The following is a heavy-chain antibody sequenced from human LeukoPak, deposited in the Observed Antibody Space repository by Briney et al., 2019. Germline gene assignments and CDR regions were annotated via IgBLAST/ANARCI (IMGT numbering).Heavy chain of an antibody. V-gene: IGHV4-34*01. D-gene: IGHD3-22*01. CDR2: INHSGST. CDR3: ARHAGSSGYYTYYYYYMDV. Sequence: GSLRLSCAASGFTFSGSVMHWVRQASGKGLEWIGEINHSGSTNYNPSLKSRVTISVDTSKNQFSLKLSSVTAADTAVYYCARHAGSSGYYTYYYYYMDVWGKGTTVTISS. CDR1: GFTFSGSV. J-gene: IGHJ6*03.